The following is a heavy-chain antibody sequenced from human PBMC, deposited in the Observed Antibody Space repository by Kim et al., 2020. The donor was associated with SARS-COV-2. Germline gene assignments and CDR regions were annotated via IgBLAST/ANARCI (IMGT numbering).Heavy chain of an antibody. D-gene: IGHD1-26*01. CDR3: ARVWEY. J-gene: IGHJ4*02. Sequence: PSGGSTSCAQKFQGRVTMTRDTSTNTVYMELSSLRSEDTAMYYCARVWEYWGQGTLVTVSS. V-gene: IGHV1-46*01. CDR2: PSGGST.